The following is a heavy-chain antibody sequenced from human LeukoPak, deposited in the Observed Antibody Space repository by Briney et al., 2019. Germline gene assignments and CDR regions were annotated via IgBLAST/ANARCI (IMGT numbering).Heavy chain of an antibody. CDR3: ARAYSGSFIGWFDP. Sequence: SETLSLTCTVSGGSIRSSYYYWGWIRQPPGKGLEWIGSIYDSGSTYYNPSLKSRVTISVDTSKNQFSLKLSSVTAADTAVYYCARAYSGSFIGWFDPWGQGTLVTVSS. CDR1: GGSIRSSYYY. V-gene: IGHV4-39*01. D-gene: IGHD1-26*01. CDR2: IYDSGST. J-gene: IGHJ5*02.